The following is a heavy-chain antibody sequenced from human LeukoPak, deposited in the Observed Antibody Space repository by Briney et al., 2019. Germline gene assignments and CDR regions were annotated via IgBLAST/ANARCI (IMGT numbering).Heavy chain of an antibody. D-gene: IGHD1-14*01. CDR2: IKRKSDGGTT. V-gene: IGHV3-15*01. J-gene: IGHJ4*02. CDR3: TTELDVRPNHY. Sequence: GGSLRLSCAASGLTFSNAWMSWVRQVPGKGLGWVGRIKRKSDGGTTDYAAPVKGRFTISRDDSKNTLYLQMNSLKSEDTAVYYCTTELDVRPNHYWGQGTLVTVSS. CDR1: GLTFSNAW.